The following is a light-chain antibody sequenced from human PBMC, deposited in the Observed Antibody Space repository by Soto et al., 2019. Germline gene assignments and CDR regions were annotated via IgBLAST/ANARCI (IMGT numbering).Light chain of an antibody. CDR2: LSF. Sequence: DIVMTQSPLSLPVTPGEPASISCRSSQSLFHSSGYYYLDWYLQKPGQSPQLLIYLSFIRASGVPDRFSGSGSGTDFTLKISRVEAEDVGVYYCMQALQAPRTFGQGTKVEF. CDR1: QSLFHSSGYYY. CDR3: MQALQAPRT. V-gene: IGKV2-28*01. J-gene: IGKJ1*01.